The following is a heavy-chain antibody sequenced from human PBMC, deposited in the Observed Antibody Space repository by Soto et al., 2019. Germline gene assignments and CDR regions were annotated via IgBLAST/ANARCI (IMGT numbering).Heavy chain of an antibody. CDR3: ARVGSTRVFDY. J-gene: IGHJ4*02. V-gene: IGHV4-59*01. CDR2: IYYSGST. CDR1: GGSISSYY. Sequence: SETLSLTCTVSGGSISSYYWSWIRQPPGKGLEWIGYIYYSGSTNYNPSLKSRVTISVDTSKNQFSLKLSSVTAADTAVYYCARVGSTRVFDYWGKGTLVTVSS. D-gene: IGHD5-12*01.